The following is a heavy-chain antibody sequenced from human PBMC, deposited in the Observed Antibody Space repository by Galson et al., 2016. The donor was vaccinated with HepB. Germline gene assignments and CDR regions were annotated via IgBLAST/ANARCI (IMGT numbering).Heavy chain of an antibody. CDR2: IYNSGTT. CDR3: ARHAMRVTAGGPGYFDF. CDR1: GGSIRSSRYY. D-gene: IGHD6-13*01. Sequence: LSLTCNVSGGSIRSSRYYWGWIRQPPGKGLEWIGSIYNSGTTYYNPSLKSRVIISVDTSNNQFSLKLRSVSAPDTAVYYCARHAMRVTAGGPGYFDFWGQGNLVTVSS. V-gene: IGHV4-39*01. J-gene: IGHJ4*02.